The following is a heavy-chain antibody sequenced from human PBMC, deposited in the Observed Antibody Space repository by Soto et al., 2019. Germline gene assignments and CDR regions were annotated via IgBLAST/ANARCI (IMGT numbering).Heavy chain of an antibody. CDR1: GGTFSSYA. CDR3: ASYSSSSSSYYYYGMDV. CDR2: IIPIFGTA. Sequence: QVQLVQSGAEVKKPGSSVKVSCKASGGTFSSYAISWVRQGPGQGLEWMGGIIPIFGTANYAQKFQGRVTITADESTSTAYMELSSLRSEDTAVYYCASYSSSSSSYYYYGMDVWGQGTTVTVSS. V-gene: IGHV1-69*12. J-gene: IGHJ6*02. D-gene: IGHD6-6*01.